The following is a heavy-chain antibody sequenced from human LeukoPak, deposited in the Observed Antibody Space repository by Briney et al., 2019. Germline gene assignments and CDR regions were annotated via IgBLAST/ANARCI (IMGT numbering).Heavy chain of an antibody. Sequence: GGSLRLSCAASGFTFSSYAMHWVRQAPGKGLEWVAVISYDGSNKYYADSVKGRFTISRDNAKNSLYLQMNSLRAEDTAVYYCARDDGSGVDYWGQGTLVTVSS. CDR3: ARDDGSGVDY. J-gene: IGHJ4*02. CDR2: ISYDGSNK. V-gene: IGHV3-30-3*01. CDR1: GFTFSSYA. D-gene: IGHD3-10*01.